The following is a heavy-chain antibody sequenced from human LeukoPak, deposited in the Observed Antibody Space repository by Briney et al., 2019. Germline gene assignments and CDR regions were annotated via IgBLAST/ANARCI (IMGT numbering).Heavy chain of an antibody. Sequence: SETLSLTCAVYGGSFSGYYWSWIRQPPGKGLEWIGEINHSGSTNYNPSLKSRVTISVDTSKNQFSLKLSAVTAADTAVYYCAGGVGTHDYWGQGTLVTVSS. V-gene: IGHV4-34*01. J-gene: IGHJ4*02. D-gene: IGHD3-10*01. CDR3: AGGVGTHDY. CDR1: GGSFSGYY. CDR2: INHSGST.